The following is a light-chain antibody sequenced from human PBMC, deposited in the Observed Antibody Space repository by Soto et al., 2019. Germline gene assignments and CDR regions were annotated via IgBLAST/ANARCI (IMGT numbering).Light chain of an antibody. CDR1: QSISSW. CDR3: QQYNSYPWT. CDR2: DAS. Sequence: IQLTQSRYTLSGSVGDRVTLTCRASQSISSWLAWYQQKPGKAPKLLIYDASSLESGVPSRFSGSGSGTEFTLTITSLQPDDFATYYCQQYNSYPWTFGQGTKVDIK. J-gene: IGKJ1*01. V-gene: IGKV1-5*01.